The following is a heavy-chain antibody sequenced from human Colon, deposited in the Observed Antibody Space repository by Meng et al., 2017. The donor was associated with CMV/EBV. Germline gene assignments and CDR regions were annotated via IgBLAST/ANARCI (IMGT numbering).Heavy chain of an antibody. CDR1: GFTFSDYW. J-gene: IGHJ6*02. CDR3: ARGGCISSSCYRDYYYYGMDV. V-gene: IGHV3-7*01. D-gene: IGHD2-2*02. Sequence: GSLRLSCAVSGFTFSDYWMNWVRQAPGKGLEWVANIKQDGSLESYVDSVKGRFFVSRDNAKNSLFLQMNSLRAEDTGVYFCARGGCISSSCYRDYYYYGMDVWGQGTAVTVSS. CDR2: IKQDGSLE.